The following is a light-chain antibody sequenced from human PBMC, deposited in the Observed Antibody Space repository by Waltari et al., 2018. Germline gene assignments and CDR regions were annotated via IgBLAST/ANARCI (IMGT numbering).Light chain of an antibody. V-gene: IGLV1-40*01. J-gene: IGLJ2*01. CDR3: QSYDTSLSVV. CDR1: GPNPGAGYD. Sequence: QSVLTQPPSVSGPPGQRVSVSCPGRGPNPGAGYDVPWYQHPPGKAPKLLIYRTSTRPPGVPDRFFGSQSGTSASLAITALQAEDEAEYYCQSYDTSLSVVFGGGTKLTVL. CDR2: RTS.